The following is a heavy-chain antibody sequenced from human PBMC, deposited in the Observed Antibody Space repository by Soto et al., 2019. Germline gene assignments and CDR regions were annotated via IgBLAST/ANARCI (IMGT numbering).Heavy chain of an antibody. CDR3: AKQRADYGSGADTFYFDS. CDR1: GVTFSNYA. V-gene: IGHV3-23*01. J-gene: IGHJ4*02. D-gene: IGHD3-10*01. CDR2: LSGSGGTT. Sequence: GGSLRLSCTVSGVTFSNYAMNWVRQAPGQGLEWVSSLSGSGGTTYYADSVKGRFIISRDNSKNTLYLLMNSLRAEDTALYYCAKQRADYGSGADTFYFDSWGQGALVTVSS.